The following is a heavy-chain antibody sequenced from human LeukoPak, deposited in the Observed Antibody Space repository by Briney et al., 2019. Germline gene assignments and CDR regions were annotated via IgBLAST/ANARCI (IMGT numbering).Heavy chain of an antibody. CDR2: ISQSDSDT. V-gene: IGHV3-23*05. J-gene: IGHJ4*02. CDR3: VKGGWFDD. CDR1: GFTFSGYD. D-gene: IGHD6-19*01. Sequence: PGGSLRLSCAASGFTFSGYDMNWARQAPGTGPEWVAAISQSDSDTHYGDSVKGRFTISRDNSKNTLYLQMNTLRVEDTAVYYCVKGGWFDDWGQGTLVTVSS.